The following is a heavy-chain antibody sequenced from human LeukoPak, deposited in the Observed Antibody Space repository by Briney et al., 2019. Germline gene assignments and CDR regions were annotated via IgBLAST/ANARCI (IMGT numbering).Heavy chain of an antibody. J-gene: IGHJ4*02. Sequence: PSETLSLTCPVSGGSVSSGSYYWSWIRQPPGKGLEWIGYVHHSGSTKYNPSLKSRVTISMDTSRNQFSLKVTSVTAADTAVYYCARTFTSSSSLEFDSWGQGTLVTVSS. V-gene: IGHV4-61*01. CDR1: GGSVSSGSYY. CDR3: ARTFTSSSSLEFDS. D-gene: IGHD6-6*01. CDR2: VHHSGST.